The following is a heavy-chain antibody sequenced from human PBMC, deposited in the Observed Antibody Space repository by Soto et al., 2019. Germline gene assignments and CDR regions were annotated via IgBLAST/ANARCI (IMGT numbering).Heavy chain of an antibody. V-gene: IGHV3-23*01. J-gene: IGHJ4*02. D-gene: IGHD3-10*01. CDR2: ISGSGGST. Sequence: EVQLLESGGDLVQPGGSLRLSCAASGFTFTSYGMSWVSRGPGKGLEWASAISGSGGSTYYADSVKGRLTISRDNSKNALYLQMHRFRAEVTAIYYCARAAPFGNWGTRYFDSWGQETLVSFSS. CDR1: GFTFTSYG. CDR3: ARAAPFGNWGTRYFDS.